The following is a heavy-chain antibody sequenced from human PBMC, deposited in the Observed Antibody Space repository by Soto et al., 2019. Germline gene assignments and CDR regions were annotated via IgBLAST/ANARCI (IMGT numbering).Heavy chain of an antibody. Sequence: EVQLVESGGGLVQPGGSLRLSCAASGFTFSNFWMSWVRQAPGRGLEWVASIKQDGSAIYYVDSVKGRFTISRDNAKNSPDLQMDSLRAEDTAGEFCARLLGWWGYWGQGTLVTVSS. V-gene: IGHV3-7*04. CDR2: IKQDGSAI. D-gene: IGHD2-15*01. CDR1: GFTFSNFW. CDR3: ARLLGWWGY. J-gene: IGHJ4*02.